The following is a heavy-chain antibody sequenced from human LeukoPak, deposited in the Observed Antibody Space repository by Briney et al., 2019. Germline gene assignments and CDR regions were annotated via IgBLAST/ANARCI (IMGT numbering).Heavy chain of an antibody. CDR3: ARDVDTATDQINDY. Sequence: SVKVSFKASGYTFTSHGISWVRQAPGQGLEWMGWVSTYNGNTNYVPKYQGRVTLTTDTSTSTAYMELRSVRSDDTAVYYCARDVDTATDQINDYWGQGTLVTVSS. CDR1: GYTFTSHG. CDR2: VSTYNGNT. V-gene: IGHV1-18*04. D-gene: IGHD5-18*01. J-gene: IGHJ4*02.